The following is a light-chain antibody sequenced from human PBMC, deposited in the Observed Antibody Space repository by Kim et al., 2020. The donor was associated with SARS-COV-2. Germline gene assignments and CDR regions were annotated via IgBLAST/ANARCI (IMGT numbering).Light chain of an antibody. CDR2: GAS. CDR1: QDIRND. J-gene: IGKJ5*01. V-gene: IGKV1-17*01. Sequence: AAVEDRVTITCRASQDIRNDLGWYQQNPGRAPKRLFYGASSLQSGVPSRFSGSGSGTEFTLTISSLQPEDFATYFCLQHNTYPITFGQGTRLEIK. CDR3: LQHNTYPIT.